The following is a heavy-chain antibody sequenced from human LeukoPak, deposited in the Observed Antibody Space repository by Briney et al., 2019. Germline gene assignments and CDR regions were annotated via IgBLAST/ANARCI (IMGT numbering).Heavy chain of an antibody. CDR3: TSLALSAWYGVLDY. J-gene: IGHJ4*02. V-gene: IGHV3-49*04. CDR2: IRSKGYGRTT. CDR1: GFTFGEYG. Sequence: PGRSLRLSCTASGFTFGEYGMSWVRQAPGKGLEWVGLIRSKGYGRTTEYAAAVKCKFTREREDYKRIGYMQRERQKTEDTAVYYCTSLALSAWYGVLDYWGQGTLVTVSS. D-gene: IGHD6-19*01.